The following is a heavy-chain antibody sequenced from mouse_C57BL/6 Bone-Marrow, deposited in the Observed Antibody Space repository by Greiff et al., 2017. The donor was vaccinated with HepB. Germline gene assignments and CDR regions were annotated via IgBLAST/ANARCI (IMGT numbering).Heavy chain of an antibody. CDR2: ILPGSGST. Sequence: QVQLKQSGAELMKPGASVKLSCKATGYTFTGYWIEWVKQRPGHGLEWIGEILPGSGSTNYNEKFKGKATFTADTSSNTAYMQLSSLTSEDSVVYYCARTTVVPYWYFDVWGTGTTVTVSS. CDR1: GYTFTGYW. CDR3: ARTTVVPYWYFDV. J-gene: IGHJ1*03. D-gene: IGHD1-1*01. V-gene: IGHV1-9*01.